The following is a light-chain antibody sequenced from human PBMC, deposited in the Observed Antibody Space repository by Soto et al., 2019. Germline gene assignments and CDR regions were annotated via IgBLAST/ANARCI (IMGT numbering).Light chain of an antibody. Sequence: DIQMTQSPSTLSASVGDRVTITCRASQSISRWLAWYQLKPGTAPKLLIYDVSNLQSGVPSRFSGSASGTEFTLTIGSLQHDYYAIYYCQQYSTHSTFGQGTKLEI. V-gene: IGKV1-5*01. CDR2: DVS. CDR1: QSISRW. CDR3: QQYSTHST. J-gene: IGKJ2*01.